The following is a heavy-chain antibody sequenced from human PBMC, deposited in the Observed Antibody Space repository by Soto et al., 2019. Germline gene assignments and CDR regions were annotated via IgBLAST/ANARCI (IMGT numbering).Heavy chain of an antibody. CDR2: ISTYNGNT. Sequence: ASVKVSCKASGYTFTSYGISWVRQAPGQGLEWMGWISTYNGNTNYAQKIQGRVTMTTDTSTSTAYMELRSLRSDDTAVYYCARDWCPTGVSPNWFDAWGQGTLVTVSS. CDR3: ARDWCPTGVSPNWFDA. V-gene: IGHV1-18*01. J-gene: IGHJ5*02. D-gene: IGHD7-27*01. CDR1: GYTFTSYG.